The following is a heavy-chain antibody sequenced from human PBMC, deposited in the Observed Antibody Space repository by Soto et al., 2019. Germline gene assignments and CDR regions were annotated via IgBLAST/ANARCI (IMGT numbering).Heavy chain of an antibody. CDR1: GGSFSGYY. D-gene: IGHD3-10*01. CDR3: ARDPIWFGELFHSYYRMDV. CDR2: INHSGST. Sequence: SETLALTCAVYGGSFSGYYWSWIRQPPGKGLEWIGEINHSGSTNYKPSLKSRVTISVDTSKNQFSLKLSSVTAADTAVYYCARDPIWFGELFHSYYRMDVWGQGTTVTVSS. V-gene: IGHV4-34*01. J-gene: IGHJ6*02.